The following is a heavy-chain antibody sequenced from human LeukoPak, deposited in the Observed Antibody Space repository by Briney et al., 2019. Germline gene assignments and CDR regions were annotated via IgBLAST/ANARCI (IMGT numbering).Heavy chain of an antibody. CDR1: GFTFSSYG. D-gene: IGHD5-18*01. V-gene: IGHV3-30*18. Sequence: GGSLRLSCAASGFTFSSYGMHWVRQAPGKGLEWVAVISYDGSNKYYADSVKGRFTISRDNSKNTLYLQMNSLRAEDTAVYYCAKDVDTAMVTGFFDYWGQGTLVTVSS. J-gene: IGHJ4*02. CDR3: AKDVDTAMVTGFFDY. CDR2: ISYDGSNK.